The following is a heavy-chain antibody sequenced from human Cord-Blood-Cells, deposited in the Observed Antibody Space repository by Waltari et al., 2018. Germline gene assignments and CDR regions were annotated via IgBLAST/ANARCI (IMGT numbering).Heavy chain of an antibody. Sequence: QVQLQQSGPGLVKSSQTLPLTCAISGDSVPSNSAAWNWIRQSPSRGLEWLGRTYYRSKWYNDYAVSVKSRITINPDTSKNQFSLQLNSVTPEDTAVYYCARTQPRYSGSYYAFDIWGQGTMVTVSS. CDR3: ARTQPRYSGSYYAFDI. CDR2: TYYRSKWYN. J-gene: IGHJ3*02. V-gene: IGHV6-1*01. D-gene: IGHD1-26*01. CDR1: GDSVPSNSAA.